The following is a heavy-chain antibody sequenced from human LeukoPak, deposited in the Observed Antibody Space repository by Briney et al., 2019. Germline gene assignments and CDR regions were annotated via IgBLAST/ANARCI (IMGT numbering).Heavy chain of an antibody. CDR2: IYYSGST. CDR1: GASISSGSYY. CDR3: ASLRERSYYARGFDY. V-gene: IGHV4-39*01. D-gene: IGHD1-26*01. J-gene: IGHJ4*02. Sequence: SQTLSLTCTVSGASISSGSYYWSWIRQPPGKGLEWIGSIYYSGSTYYNPSLKSRVTISVDTSKNQFSLKLSSVTAADTAVYYCASLRERSYYARGFDYWGQGTLVTVSS.